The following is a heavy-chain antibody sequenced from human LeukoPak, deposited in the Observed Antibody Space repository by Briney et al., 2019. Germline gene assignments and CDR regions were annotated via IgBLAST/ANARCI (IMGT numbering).Heavy chain of an antibody. CDR3: ARAGVYYDIDH. D-gene: IGHD3-22*01. CDR2: IYYSGST. J-gene: IGHJ4*02. V-gene: IGHV4-59*01. CDR1: RGSISNFY. Sequence: PSETLSLTCTVSRGSISNFYWSWIRQPPGKGLEWIGYIYYSGSTNYNPSLKSRVTISVDTSKNQFSLKVNSVTVADTAVYYCARAGVYYDIDHWGQGTLVTVSS.